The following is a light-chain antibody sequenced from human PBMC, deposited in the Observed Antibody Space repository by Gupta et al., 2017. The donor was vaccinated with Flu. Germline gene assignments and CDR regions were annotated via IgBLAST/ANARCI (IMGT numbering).Light chain of an antibody. V-gene: IGLV2-14*01. J-gene: IGLJ3*02. Sequence: SSLTQPASVSWSPGQSIPLSCTGTSNDVGRYNYVSWFQQHPGKAPNLIIYEVTNRTAGVASRFSGSKAGNTASLSISGRREEDEADYYCNSHTSRGNLVFGGGTKLNVL. CDR2: EVT. CDR3: NSHTSRGNLV. CDR1: SNDVGRYNY.